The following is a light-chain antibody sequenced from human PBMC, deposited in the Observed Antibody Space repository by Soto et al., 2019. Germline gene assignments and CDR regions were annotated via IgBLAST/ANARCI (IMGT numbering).Light chain of an antibody. CDR3: QQYGALPPT. Sequence: EVVLTQSPGTLSLSPGERATLSCRTSQSVVNYQLAWYRQKPGQAPRLLIYNTFHSATGIPDRFSGTGSDTDFTLTISRLEPEDFAVYHCQQYGALPPTFGQGTRVEIK. J-gene: IGKJ1*01. CDR1: QSVVNYQ. CDR2: NTF. V-gene: IGKV3-20*01.